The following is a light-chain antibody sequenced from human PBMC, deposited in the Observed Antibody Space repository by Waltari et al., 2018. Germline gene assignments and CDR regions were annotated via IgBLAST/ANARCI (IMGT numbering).Light chain of an antibody. J-gene: IGLJ3*02. V-gene: IGLV3-21*03. Sequence: YVLSQPPSVSVAPGRRARIPCGGALVQPRGVHWYQHGAGQAPILVIYDDNDRPSGIPERFSGSSSGNTASLTISRVEAGDEADYYCQVWDSSSEPLFGAGTKLTVL. CDR2: DDN. CDR3: QVWDSSSEPL. CDR1: LVQPRG.